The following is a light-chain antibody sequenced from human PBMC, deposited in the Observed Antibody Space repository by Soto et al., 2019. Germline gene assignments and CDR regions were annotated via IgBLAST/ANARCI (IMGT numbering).Light chain of an antibody. CDR2: GAS. CDR3: QQYASSPLT. CDR1: YNVGKDY. Sequence: NVLTHSPGTLSLSPGERATLSCRASYNVGKDYLAWYQQRPGQAPRLLIYGASSRATGVPDRFSGSGSGTDFTLTISRLEPEDFAVYYCQQYASSPLTFGQGTKVDIK. V-gene: IGKV3-20*01. J-gene: IGKJ1*01.